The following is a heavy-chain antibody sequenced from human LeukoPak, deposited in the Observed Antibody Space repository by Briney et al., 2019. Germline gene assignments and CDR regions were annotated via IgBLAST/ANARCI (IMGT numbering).Heavy chain of an antibody. Sequence: ASVKVSCKASGYTFTGYYMHWVRQAPGQGLEWMGWINPNSGGTNYAQKFQGRVTMTRDTSISTAYMELSRLRSDDTAVYYCAGGSEYYYDSSGDYYVLLPFDYWGQGTLVTVSS. J-gene: IGHJ4*02. CDR1: GYTFTGYY. D-gene: IGHD3-22*01. V-gene: IGHV1-2*02. CDR3: AGGSEYYYDSSGDYYVLLPFDY. CDR2: INPNSGGT.